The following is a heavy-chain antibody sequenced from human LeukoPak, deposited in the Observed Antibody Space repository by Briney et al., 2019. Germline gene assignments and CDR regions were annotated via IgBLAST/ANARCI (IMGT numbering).Heavy chain of an antibody. CDR1: GFTFSSYG. D-gene: IGHD5-18*01. CDR3: ASPLAMDDAFDI. J-gene: IGHJ3*02. Sequence: GRSLRLSCAASGFTFSSYGMHWVRQAPGKGLEWVAVIWYDGSNKYYADSVKGRFTISRDNSKNTLYLQMNSLRAEDTAVYYCASPLAMDDAFDIWGQGTMVTASS. V-gene: IGHV3-33*01. CDR2: IWYDGSNK.